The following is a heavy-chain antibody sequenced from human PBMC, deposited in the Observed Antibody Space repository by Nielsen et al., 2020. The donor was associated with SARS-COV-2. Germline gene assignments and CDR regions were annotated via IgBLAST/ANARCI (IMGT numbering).Heavy chain of an antibody. Sequence: SETLSLTCTVSGGSISSGGYYWSWIRQHPGKGLEWIGYIYYSGSTYYNPSLKSRVTISVDTSKNRFSLKLSSVTAAGTAVYYCAREGRITGTTDWFDPWGQGTLVTVSS. CDR2: IYYSGST. CDR1: GGSISSGGYY. CDR3: AREGRITGTTDWFDP. V-gene: IGHV4-31*03. D-gene: IGHD1-7*01. J-gene: IGHJ5*02.